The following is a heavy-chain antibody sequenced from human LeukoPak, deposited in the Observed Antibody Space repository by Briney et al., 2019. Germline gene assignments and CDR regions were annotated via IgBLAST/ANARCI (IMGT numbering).Heavy chain of an antibody. CDR1: GFTPSSYA. Sequence: GGSLRLSCAASGFTPSSYAMSWVRQAPGKGLEWVSAISGSGGSTYYADSVKGRFTISRDNSKNTLYLQMNSLRAEDTAVYYCARETLGVTAFDIWGQGTMVTVSS. D-gene: IGHD2-21*02. J-gene: IGHJ3*02. V-gene: IGHV3-23*01. CDR2: ISGSGGST. CDR3: ARETLGVTAFDI.